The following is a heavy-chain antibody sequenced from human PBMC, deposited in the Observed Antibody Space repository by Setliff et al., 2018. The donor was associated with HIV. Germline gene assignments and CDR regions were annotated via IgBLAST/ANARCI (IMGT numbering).Heavy chain of an antibody. CDR2: IIPIFGTA. Sequence: SVKVSCKASGGTFSSYAISWVRQAPGQGLEWMGGIIPIFGTANYAQKFQGRVTITTDESTSTAYMELTSLRSEDTAVYYCATRAYDSSGYLRSRVSGAAFDIWGQGTMVTVSS. V-gene: IGHV1-69*05. CDR3: ATRAYDSSGYLRSRVSGAAFDI. CDR1: GGTFSSYA. J-gene: IGHJ3*02. D-gene: IGHD3-22*01.